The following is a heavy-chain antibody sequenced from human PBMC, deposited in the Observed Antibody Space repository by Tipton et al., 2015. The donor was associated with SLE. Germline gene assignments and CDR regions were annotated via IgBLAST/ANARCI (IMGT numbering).Heavy chain of an antibody. CDR2: IIPIFGTA. Sequence: QLVQSGAEVKKPGSSVKVSCKTSGGSFSSYAVSWVRQAPGQGLEWMGGIIPIFGTANSARKFQGRVTITADKSTNTVYMELSSLRSEDTAVYYCAGPGENDYIWGGYQHAFDIWGQGTMVTVSS. V-gene: IGHV1-69*06. CDR1: GGSFSSYA. J-gene: IGHJ3*02. D-gene: IGHD3-16*01. CDR3: AGPGENDYIWGGYQHAFDI.